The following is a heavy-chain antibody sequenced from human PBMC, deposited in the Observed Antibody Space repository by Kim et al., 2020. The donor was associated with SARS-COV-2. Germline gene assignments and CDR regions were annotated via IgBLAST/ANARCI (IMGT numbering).Heavy chain of an antibody. V-gene: IGHV1-46*01. J-gene: IGHJ4*02. D-gene: IGHD3-10*01. CDR1: EYTFTSYF. Sequence: ASVKVSCKAFEYTFTSYFLHWVRQAPGQGLEWMGIINPTDGHTTYAQKFQGRVTMTKDTSTSTGYMQLSRLRPDDTAVYYCARDSYYDSGTYAKFWGFWGLGTLVTVSS. CDR3: ARDSYYDSGTYAKFWGF. CDR2: INPTDGHT.